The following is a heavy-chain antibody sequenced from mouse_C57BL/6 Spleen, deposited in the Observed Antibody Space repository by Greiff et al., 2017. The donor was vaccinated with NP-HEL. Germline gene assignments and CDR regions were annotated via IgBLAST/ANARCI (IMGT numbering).Heavy chain of an antibody. J-gene: IGHJ2*01. Sequence: EVKLMESGAELVKPGASVKLSCTASGFNIKDYYMHWVKQRTEQGLEWIGRIDPEDGETKYAPKFQGKATITADTSSNTAYLQLSSLTSEDTAVYYCASRGTGDYYFDYWGQGTTLTVSS. CDR3: ASRGTGDYYFDY. D-gene: IGHD3-3*01. V-gene: IGHV14-2*01. CDR2: IDPEDGET. CDR1: GFNIKDYY.